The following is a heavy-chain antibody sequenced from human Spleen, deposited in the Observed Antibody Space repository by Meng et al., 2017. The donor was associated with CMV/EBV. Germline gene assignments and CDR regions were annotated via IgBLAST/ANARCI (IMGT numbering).Heavy chain of an antibody. J-gene: IGHJ5*02. Sequence: GESLKISCAASGFTFTTYTMHWVRQAPGKGLEWVAVIWYDGSNKYYADSVKGRFTISRDNSKNTLYLQMNSLRAEDTAVYYCAKPGTWGQGTLVTVSS. CDR1: GFTFTTYT. V-gene: IGHV3-33*06. CDR2: IWYDGSNK. CDR3: AKPGT.